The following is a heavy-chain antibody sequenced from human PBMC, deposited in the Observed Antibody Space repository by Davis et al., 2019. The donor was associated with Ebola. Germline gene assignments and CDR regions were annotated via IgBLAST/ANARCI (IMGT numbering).Heavy chain of an antibody. V-gene: IGHV3-21*01. Sequence: GESLKISCAASGFTFSSYSMNWVRQAPGKGLEWVSSISSSSSYIYYADSVKGRFTISRDNAKNSLYLQMNSLRAEDTAVYYCAREKAGVMDVWGQGTTVTVSS. D-gene: IGHD3-10*01. CDR1: GFTFSSYS. J-gene: IGHJ6*02. CDR2: ISSSSSYI. CDR3: AREKAGVMDV.